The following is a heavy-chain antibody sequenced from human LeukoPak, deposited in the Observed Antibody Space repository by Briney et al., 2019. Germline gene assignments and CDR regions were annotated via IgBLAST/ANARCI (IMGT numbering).Heavy chain of an antibody. D-gene: IGHD1-26*01. V-gene: IGHV3-7*01. J-gene: IGHJ6*03. CDR2: IKQDGSEK. CDR1: GFTFSSYW. CDR3: ARDPYSGSYGHLYYYYMDV. Sequence: GGSLRLSCAASGFTFSSYWMSWVRQAPGKGLEWVANIKQDGSEKYSVDSVKGRFTISRDNAKNSLYLQMNNLRAEDTAVYYCARDPYSGSYGHLYYYYMDVWGKGTTVTISS.